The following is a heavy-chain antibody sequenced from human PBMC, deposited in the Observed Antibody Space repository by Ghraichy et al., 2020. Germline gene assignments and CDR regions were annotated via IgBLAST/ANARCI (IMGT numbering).Heavy chain of an antibody. CDR3: ARDSGPPGTADYYYYMDV. Sequence: SVKVSCKASGGTFSSYAISWVRQAPGQGLEWMGGIIPIFGTANYAQKFQGRVTITADESTSTAYMELSSLRSEDTAVYYCARDSGPPGTADYYYYMDVWGKGTTVTVSS. D-gene: IGHD1-14*01. CDR1: GGTFSSYA. V-gene: IGHV1-69*13. CDR2: IIPIFGTA. J-gene: IGHJ6*03.